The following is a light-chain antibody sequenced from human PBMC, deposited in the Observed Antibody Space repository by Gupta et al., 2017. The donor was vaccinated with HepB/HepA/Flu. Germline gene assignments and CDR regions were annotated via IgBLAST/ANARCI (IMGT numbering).Light chain of an antibody. CDR3: QQCNNWPRT. CDR1: QSVSSN. V-gene: IGKV3-15*01. CDR2: DAS. J-gene: IGKJ1*01. Sequence: EIVMTQSPATLSVSPGERATLSCRASQSVSSNLAWYHQKPGQAPRLLIYDASTRATGIPARFSGSGSGTEFTLTISSLQSEDFAVYYCQQCNNWPRTFGQGTKVEIK.